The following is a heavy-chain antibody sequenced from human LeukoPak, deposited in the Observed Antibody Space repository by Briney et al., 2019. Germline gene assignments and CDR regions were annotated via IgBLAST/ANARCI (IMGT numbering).Heavy chain of an antibody. D-gene: IGHD6-19*01. Sequence: SETLSPTCAVSGYSISSGYYWGWIRQPPGKGLEWIGSIYHSGSTYYNPSLKSRVTISVDTSKNQFSLKLSSVTAADTAVYYCARAHSSGWTFDYWGQGTLVTVSS. J-gene: IGHJ4*02. CDR2: IYHSGST. V-gene: IGHV4-38-2*01. CDR1: GYSISSGYY. CDR3: ARAHSSGWTFDY.